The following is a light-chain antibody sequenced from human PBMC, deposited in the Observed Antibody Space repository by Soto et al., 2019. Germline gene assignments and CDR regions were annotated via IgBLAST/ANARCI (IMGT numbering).Light chain of an antibody. CDR1: QSVGSN. CDR3: QQYYNWWT. CDR2: GAS. V-gene: IGKV3-15*01. Sequence: EIVMAQSPATLSVSPGERAPLSCRASQSVGSNLAWYQQKPGQAPRLLIYGASTRVTGIPARFSGSGSGTEFTLTISSLQSEDFAVYHCQQYYNWWTFGQGTKVDI. J-gene: IGKJ1*01.